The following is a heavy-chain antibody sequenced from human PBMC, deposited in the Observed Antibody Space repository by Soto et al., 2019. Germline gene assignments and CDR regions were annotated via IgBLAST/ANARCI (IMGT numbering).Heavy chain of an antibody. Sequence: GASVKVSCKASGYTFTGYYMHWVRQAPGQGLEWMGWINPNSGGTNYAQKFQGWVTMTRDTSISTAYMELSRLRSDDTAVYYCARTPRSPAYYSGMDVGGQGTTVTVSS. CDR1: GYTFTGYY. CDR2: INPNSGGT. J-gene: IGHJ6*02. V-gene: IGHV1-2*04. CDR3: ARTPRSPAYYSGMDV.